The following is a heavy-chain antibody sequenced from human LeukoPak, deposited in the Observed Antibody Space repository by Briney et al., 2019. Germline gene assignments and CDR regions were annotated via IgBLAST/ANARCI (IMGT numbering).Heavy chain of an antibody. J-gene: IGHJ4*02. V-gene: IGHV1-2*02. Sequence: ASVKVSCKASGYTFTSYGISWVRQAPGQGLEWMGWINPNSGGTNYAQKFQGRVTMTRDTSISTAYMELSRLRSDDTAVYYCARVRVEVVVVATYYFDYWGQGTLVTVSS. CDR3: ARVRVEVVVVATYYFDY. CDR2: INPNSGGT. D-gene: IGHD2-15*01. CDR1: GYTFTSYG.